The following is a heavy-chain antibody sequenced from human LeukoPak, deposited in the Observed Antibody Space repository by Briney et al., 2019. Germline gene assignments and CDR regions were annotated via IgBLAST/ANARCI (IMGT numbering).Heavy chain of an antibody. D-gene: IGHD3-22*01. J-gene: IGHJ4*02. V-gene: IGHV3-7*01. Sequence: QSGGSLRLSCAASGFTFSSYWMNWVRQAPGKGLEWVANIKQDGSEKYYVDSVKGRFTISRDNAKNSLYLQMNSLRAEDTAVYYCARDMTPYYYDSSGVSFDYWGQGTLVTVSS. CDR2: IKQDGSEK. CDR3: ARDMTPYYYDSSGVSFDY. CDR1: GFTFSSYW.